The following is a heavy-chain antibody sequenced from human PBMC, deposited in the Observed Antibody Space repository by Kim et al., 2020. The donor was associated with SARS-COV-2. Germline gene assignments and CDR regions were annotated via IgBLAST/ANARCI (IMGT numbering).Heavy chain of an antibody. Sequence: TSTNPAPKGRDTISVDTSKKQFSLRLSSVTAADAAVYYCARHLRNWYFDLWGRGTLVTVSS. CDR3: ARHLRNWYFDL. CDR2: T. J-gene: IGHJ2*01. V-gene: IGHV4-39*01.